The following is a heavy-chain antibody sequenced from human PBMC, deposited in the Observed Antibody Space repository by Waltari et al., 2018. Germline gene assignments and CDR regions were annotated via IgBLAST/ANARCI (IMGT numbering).Heavy chain of an antibody. CDR3: ARDRFYYGMDV. Sequence: EVQLVESGGGLIQPGGSLRLSCAASGFTVSSNYMSWVRQAPGKGLEWVSIIVSGGTTYYADSVKGRFTISRDNSKNTLYLQMNSLRAEDTAVYYCARDRFYYGMDVWGQGTTVTVSS. CDR2: IVSGGTT. V-gene: IGHV3-53*01. CDR1: GFTVSSNY. J-gene: IGHJ6*02.